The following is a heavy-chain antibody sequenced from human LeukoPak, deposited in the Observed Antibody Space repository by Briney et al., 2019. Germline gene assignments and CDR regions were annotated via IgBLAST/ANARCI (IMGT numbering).Heavy chain of an antibody. V-gene: IGHV1-2*06. J-gene: IGHJ6*02. Sequence: ASVKVSCKASGYTFTGFYIHWVRQAPGQGLEWMGRINPRIGDTNSARTFQGRVTMTRDTSISTAYMDLNRLTSDDTAPYYCARSVAIYFYYGLDVWGQGTTVAVSS. CDR3: ARSVAIYFYYGLDV. D-gene: IGHD3-3*01. CDR2: INPRIGDT. CDR1: GYTFTGFY.